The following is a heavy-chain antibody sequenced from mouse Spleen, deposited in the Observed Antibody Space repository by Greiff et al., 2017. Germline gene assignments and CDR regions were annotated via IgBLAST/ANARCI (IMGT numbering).Heavy chain of an antibody. D-gene: IGHD2-4*01. CDR3: ARRDYDYDGRAMDY. CDR1: GYTFTSYW. J-gene: IGHJ4*01. V-gene: IGHV1-55*01. Sequence: QVQLQQPGAELVKPGASVKMSCKASGYTFTSYWRTWVKQWPGQGLEWIGDIYPGSGSTNYNQKFKSKATLTVDTSSSPAYMQLSSLTSEDSAVYYCARRDYDYDGRAMDYWGQGTSATVSS. CDR2: IYPGSGST.